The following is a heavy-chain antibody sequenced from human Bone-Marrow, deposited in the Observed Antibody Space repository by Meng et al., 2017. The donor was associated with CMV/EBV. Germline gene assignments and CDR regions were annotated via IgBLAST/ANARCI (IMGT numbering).Heavy chain of an antibody. CDR3: ARDPNTYYDFWSGLYGMDV. CDR2: ISSSSSTI. D-gene: IGHD3-3*01. CDR1: GFTFSSYS. J-gene: IGHJ6*02. V-gene: IGHV3-48*04. Sequence: GGSLRLSCAASGFTFSSYSMNWVRQAPGKGLEWVSYISSSSSTIYYADSVKGRFTISRDNAKNSLYLQMNSLRAEDTAVYYWARDPNTYYDFWSGLYGMDVWGQGTTVTVSS.